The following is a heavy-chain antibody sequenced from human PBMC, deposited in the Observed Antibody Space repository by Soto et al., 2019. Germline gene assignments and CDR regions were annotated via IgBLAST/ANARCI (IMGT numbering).Heavy chain of an antibody. CDR2: INHSGST. Sequence: QVQLQQWGAGLLKPSETLSLTCAVYGGSFSGYYWSWIRQPPGKGLEWIGEINHSGSTNYNPSLKSRVTISVDTSKNQFSLKLSSVTAADTAVYYCASRCVVVPAAIVDYWGQGTLVTVSS. CDR3: ASRCVVVPAAIVDY. J-gene: IGHJ4*02. CDR1: GGSFSGYY. V-gene: IGHV4-34*01. D-gene: IGHD2-2*01.